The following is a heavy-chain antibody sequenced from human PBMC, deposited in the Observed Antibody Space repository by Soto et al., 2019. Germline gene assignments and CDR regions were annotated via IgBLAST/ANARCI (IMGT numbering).Heavy chain of an antibody. D-gene: IGHD5-12*01. CDR3: ATYSGSTGGLDP. CDR1: GFTFSSYS. V-gene: IGHV3-21*04. CDR2: ISSSSSYI. J-gene: IGHJ5*02. Sequence: GGSLRLSCAASGFTFSSYSMNWVRQAPGKGLEWVSSISSSSSYIYYADSVKGRFTISRDNAKNSLYLQMNSLRAGDTAVYYCATYSGSTGGLDPWGQGTLVTVSS.